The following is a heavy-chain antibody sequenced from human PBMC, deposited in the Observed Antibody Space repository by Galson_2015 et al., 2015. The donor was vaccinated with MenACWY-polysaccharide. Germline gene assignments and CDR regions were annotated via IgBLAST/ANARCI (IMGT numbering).Heavy chain of an antibody. D-gene: IGHD2-21*01. CDR2: MNTNSGNT. CDR3: ARIIARKYTFADS. CDR1: GYTFSSYD. V-gene: IGHV1-8*01. Sequence: SVKVSCKASGYTFSSYDINWVRQARGQGLEWMGWMNTNSGNTGYAQRFQGRVAMTRDTVTSTAYMELRMLRYDDTAVYYCARIIARKYTFADSWGQGTLVTVSS. J-gene: IGHJ4*02.